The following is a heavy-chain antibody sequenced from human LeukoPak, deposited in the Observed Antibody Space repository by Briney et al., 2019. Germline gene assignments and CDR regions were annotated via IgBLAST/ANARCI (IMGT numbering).Heavy chain of an antibody. CDR1: GGSFSGYY. Sequence: SETLSLTCAVYGGSFSGYYWSWIRQPPGKGLEWIGEINHSGSTNYNPSLKSRVTISVDTSKNQFSLKLSSVTAADTAVCYCARGSIKRFDPWGQGTLVTVSS. V-gene: IGHV4-34*01. CDR2: INHSGST. J-gene: IGHJ5*02. CDR3: ARGSIKRFDP. D-gene: IGHD2/OR15-2a*01.